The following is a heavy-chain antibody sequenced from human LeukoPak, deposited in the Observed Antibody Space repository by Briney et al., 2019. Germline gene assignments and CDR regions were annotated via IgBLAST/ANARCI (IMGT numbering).Heavy chain of an antibody. V-gene: IGHV4-59*08. CDR1: GGSISSYY. D-gene: IGHD3-10*01. J-gene: IGHJ6*02. CDR2: IYYSGST. CDR3: ARHDDYGSGSYRSFGMDV. Sequence: SETLSLTCTVSGGSISSYYWSWIRQPPGKGLEWIGYIYYSGSTNYSPSLKSRVTISVDTSKNQFSLKLSSVTAADTAVYYCARHDDYGSGSYRSFGMDVWGQGTTVTVSS.